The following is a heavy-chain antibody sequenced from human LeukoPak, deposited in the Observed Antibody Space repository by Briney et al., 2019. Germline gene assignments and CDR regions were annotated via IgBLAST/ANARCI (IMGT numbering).Heavy chain of an antibody. CDR1: GDTFTGYY. CDR2: INPNSGGT. Sequence: ASLKVSCMASGDTFTGYYMHWGRQAPGQGLEWMGWINPNSGGTNYAQKFQGRVTMTRDTSISTAYMELSRLRSDDTAVYYCASGITLHSRFDYWGQGTLVTVSS. D-gene: IGHD3-22*01. CDR3: ASGITLHSRFDY. J-gene: IGHJ4*02. V-gene: IGHV1-2*02.